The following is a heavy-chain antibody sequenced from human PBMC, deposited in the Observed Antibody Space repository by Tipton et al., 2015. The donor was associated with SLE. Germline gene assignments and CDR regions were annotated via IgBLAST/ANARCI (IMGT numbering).Heavy chain of an antibody. D-gene: IGHD1-26*01. CDR3: ARDLVGATPFDY. J-gene: IGHJ4*02. CDR1: GYTFTSYG. V-gene: IGHV1-18*01. CDR2: INTFNGNT. Sequence: QSGAEVKKSGASVKVSCKASGYTFTSYGISWVRQAPGQGLEWMGWINTFNGNTNYAQKFQDRVTVTTDTSTTSAYMELRSLRSDDTAVYYCARDLVGATPFDYWGQGTLVTVSS.